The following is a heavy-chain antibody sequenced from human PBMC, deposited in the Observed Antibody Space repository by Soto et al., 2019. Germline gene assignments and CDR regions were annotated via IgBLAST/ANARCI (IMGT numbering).Heavy chain of an antibody. CDR1: GFTFSSYA. D-gene: IGHD3-22*01. J-gene: IGHJ4*02. CDR3: VKDHNSGYYHYDY. Sequence: SLRLSCSASGFTFSSYAMHWVRQAPGKGLEYVSAISTNGGNTYYADSVKGRFTISRDNSKNTLYLQMSSLRAEDTAVYYCVKDHNSGYYHYDYWGQGTLVTVSS. CDR2: ISTNGGNT. V-gene: IGHV3-64D*06.